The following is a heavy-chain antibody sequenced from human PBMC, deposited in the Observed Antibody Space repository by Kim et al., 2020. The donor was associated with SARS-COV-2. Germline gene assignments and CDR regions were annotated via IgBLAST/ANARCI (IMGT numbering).Heavy chain of an antibody. Sequence: LKSRVTISVDTSKNQFSLKLSSVTAADTAVYYCARHSGGIVVVPAAPFDYWGQGTLVTVSS. D-gene: IGHD2-2*01. CDR3: ARHSGGIVVVPAAPFDY. J-gene: IGHJ4*02. V-gene: IGHV4-39*01.